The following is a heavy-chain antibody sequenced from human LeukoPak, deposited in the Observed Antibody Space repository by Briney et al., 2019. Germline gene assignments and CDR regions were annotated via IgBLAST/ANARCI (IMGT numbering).Heavy chain of an antibody. V-gene: IGHV4-39*01. Sequence: KPSETPSLTCTVSGGSISSSSYYWGWIRQPPGKGLEWIGSIYYSGSTYYNPSLKSRVTISVDTSKNQFSLKLSSVTAADTAVYYCARRGGDYYGSGSYGENWGQGTLVTVSS. CDR3: ARRGGDYYGSGSYGEN. CDR2: IYYSGST. J-gene: IGHJ4*02. D-gene: IGHD3-10*01. CDR1: GGSISSSSYY.